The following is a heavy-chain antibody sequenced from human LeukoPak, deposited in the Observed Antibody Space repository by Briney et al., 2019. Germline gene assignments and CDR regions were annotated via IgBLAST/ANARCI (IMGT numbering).Heavy chain of an antibody. V-gene: IGHV4-39*01. CDR2: VSDSGNT. Sequence: SETLSLTCPVSAGSISSSSYYWGWVRQPPGEGLEWIGTVSDSGNTYYNPSLRSRVPISEDTSRSQFSLKLTSVPAADTAVYYCARQGDGGRAYDHWGQGTLVTVSS. J-gene: IGHJ4*02. CDR3: ARQGDGGRAYDH. CDR1: AGSISSSSYY. D-gene: IGHD4-23*01.